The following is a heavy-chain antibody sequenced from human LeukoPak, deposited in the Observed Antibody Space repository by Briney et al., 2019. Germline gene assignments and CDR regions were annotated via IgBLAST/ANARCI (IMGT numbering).Heavy chain of an antibody. D-gene: IGHD3-10*01. V-gene: IGHV4-59*01. Sequence: SETLSLTCTVSGDSISSYYWSWIRQPPGKGLEWLGYIYYSGSTDYNPSLKSRVTISVDTSKNQFSLNLSSVTAADTAAYYCARERGSGGLFDYWGQGTLVTVSS. CDR1: GDSISSYY. CDR2: IYYSGST. J-gene: IGHJ4*02. CDR3: ARERGSGGLFDY.